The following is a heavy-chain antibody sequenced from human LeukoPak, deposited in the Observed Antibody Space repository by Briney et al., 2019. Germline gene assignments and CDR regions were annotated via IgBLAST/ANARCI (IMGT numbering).Heavy chain of an antibody. V-gene: IGHV5-51*01. CDR1: GYSFPNYW. CDR2: IYPRDSDT. CDR3: ARRESSGSIDH. Sequence: GESLKISCKGSGYSFPNYWIGWVRQVPGKGLEWMGIIYPRDSDTRYSPSFQGQVTISADKSISAAYLQWSSLKASDTAMYYCARRESSGSIDHWGQGTLVTVSS. J-gene: IGHJ4*02. D-gene: IGHD6-19*01.